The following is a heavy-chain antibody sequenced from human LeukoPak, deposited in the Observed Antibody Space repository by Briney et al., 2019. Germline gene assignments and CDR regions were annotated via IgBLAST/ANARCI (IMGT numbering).Heavy chain of an antibody. D-gene: IGHD3-10*01. CDR3: AVLATRGPIDY. CDR2: IDTWGTTI. J-gene: IGHJ4*02. Sequence: GGSLRLSCAASGFTFSDYTMNWVRQAPGKGLEWLSYIDTWGTTIYYADSVKGRFTMSRDNAKNSLYLQMNSLRAEDTAVYFCAVLATRGPIDYWGQGTLVTVSS. CDR1: GFTFSDYT. V-gene: IGHV3-48*01.